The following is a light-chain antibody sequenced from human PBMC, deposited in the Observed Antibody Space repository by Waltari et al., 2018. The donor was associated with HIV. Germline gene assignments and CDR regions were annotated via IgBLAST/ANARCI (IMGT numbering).Light chain of an antibody. V-gene: IGKV2-28*01. Sequence: EIMLTQSPLLLPATPGEPAFIFCKSNQSLLHGDSTFLEWYYQKPGQSPQLLMYLRSSRAAGVSDRFAGAGSVTDVTLIINSVEAEDVGTYYCMQTLQTPYTFGQGTKLELK. CDR2: LRS. J-gene: IGKJ2*01. CDR1: QSLLHGDST. CDR3: MQTLQTPYT.